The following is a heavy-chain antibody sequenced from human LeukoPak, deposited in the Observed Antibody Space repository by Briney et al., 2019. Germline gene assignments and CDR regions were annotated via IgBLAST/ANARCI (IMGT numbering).Heavy chain of an antibody. CDR3: AEDDSGHNPWNLVH. J-gene: IGHJ4*02. V-gene: IGHV3-30*18. Sequence: GGSLRLSCVGPGFTFNRYGMHWVRQAPGKGLEWVAFISNDGYNKYFADSVKGRFTISRDNSKNALYLQINSLRAEDTAVFYCAEDDSGHNPWNLVHWGQGTLVTVSS. D-gene: IGHD4-17*01. CDR2: ISNDGYNK. CDR1: GFTFNRYG.